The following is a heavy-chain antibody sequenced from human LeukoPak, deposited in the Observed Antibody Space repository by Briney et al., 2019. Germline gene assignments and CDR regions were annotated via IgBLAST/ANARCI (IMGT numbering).Heavy chain of an antibody. CDR2: INPNSGGT. CDR3: ARGGIYDILTGYLNYTDY. J-gene: IGHJ4*02. D-gene: IGHD3-9*01. V-gene: IGHV1-2*02. CDR1: GYTFTGYY. Sequence: ASVKVSCKASGYTFTGYYMHWVRQAPGQGLEWMGWINPNSGGTKYAQKFQGRVTMTRDTSISTAYMELTRLRSDDTAAYYCARGGIYDILTGYLNYTDYWGQGTLVTVSS.